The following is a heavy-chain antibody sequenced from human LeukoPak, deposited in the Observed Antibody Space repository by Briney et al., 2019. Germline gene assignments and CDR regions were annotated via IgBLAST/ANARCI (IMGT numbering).Heavy chain of an antibody. CDR3: ALNVGNWFDP. D-gene: IGHD1-26*01. CDR2: IYYSGSS. CDR1: GGSISSSSSY. J-gene: IGHJ5*02. V-gene: IGHV4-39*01. Sequence: SETLSLTCSVSGGSISSSSSYWGWIRQPPGKGLEWIGSIYYSGSSFDNPALKSRVTISVDTSKNQFSLKLSSVTAADTAVYYCALNVGNWFDPWGQGTLVTVSS.